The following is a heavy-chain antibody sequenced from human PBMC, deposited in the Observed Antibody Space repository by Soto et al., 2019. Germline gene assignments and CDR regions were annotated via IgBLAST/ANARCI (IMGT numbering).Heavy chain of an antibody. V-gene: IGHV3-7*04. J-gene: IGHJ4*02. CDR2: IRQDGSEK. CDR1: GFTLRNYW. Sequence: EVQLVESGGGLVQPGGSLRLSCAASGFTLRNYWMSWVRQAPGKGLEWVADIRQDGSEKKYLDSVKGRFTISRDNAKNSLYLQMNSLRADDTAVYYCARANYFDFWGQGTLVTVSS. CDR3: ARANYFDF.